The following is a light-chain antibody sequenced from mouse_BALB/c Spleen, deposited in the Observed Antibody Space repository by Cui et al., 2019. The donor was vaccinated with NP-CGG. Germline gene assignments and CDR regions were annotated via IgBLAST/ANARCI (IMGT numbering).Light chain of an antibody. J-gene: IGLJ1*01. V-gene: IGLV1*01. CDR1: TGAVTTSNY. Sequence: QAVVTQESALTTSPGETVTLTCRSSTGAVTTSNYANWVQEKPDHLFTGLIGGTNIRVPGVPARFLGSLIGDKAALIITGAQTEDETIYFCALRYSNHWVFGGGTKLTVL. CDR2: GTN. CDR3: ALRYSNHWV.